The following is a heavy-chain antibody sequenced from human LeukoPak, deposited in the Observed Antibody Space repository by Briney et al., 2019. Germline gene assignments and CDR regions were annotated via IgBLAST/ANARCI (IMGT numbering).Heavy chain of an antibody. CDR1: GYTFTGYY. CDR2: INPNSGGT. CDR3: ARELIMTTVTRDY. V-gene: IGHV1-2*02. J-gene: IGHJ4*02. Sequence: ASVQVSCKASGYTFTGYYMHWVRQAPGQGLEWMGWINPNSGGTNYAQKFQGRVTMTRDTSISTAYMELSRLRSDDTAVYYCARELIMTTVTRDYWGQGTLVTVSS. D-gene: IGHD4-17*01.